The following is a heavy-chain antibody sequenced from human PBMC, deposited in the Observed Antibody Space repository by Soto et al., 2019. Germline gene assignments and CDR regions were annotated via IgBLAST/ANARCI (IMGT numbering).Heavy chain of an antibody. Sequence: QVQLVQSGAEVKKPGASVKVSCKASGYTFTSYGISWVRQAPGQGLEWMGWISAYNGNTNYAQKLQGRVTMTTDTATSTADMELRRLRASDTAVDYWASGGGDYYGAGSYYGPQVYCYGMDVWGQGTTVTVSS. V-gene: IGHV1-18*01. CDR1: GYTFTSYG. CDR3: ASGGGDYYGAGSYYGPQVYCYGMDV. J-gene: IGHJ6*02. D-gene: IGHD3-10*01. CDR2: ISAYNGNT.